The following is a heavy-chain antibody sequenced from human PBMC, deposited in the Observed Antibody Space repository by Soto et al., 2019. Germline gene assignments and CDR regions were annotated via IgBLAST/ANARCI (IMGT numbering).Heavy chain of an antibody. J-gene: IGHJ5*02. V-gene: IGHV3-15*01. CDR1: GFTFSNAW. Sequence: EVQLVESGGGLVKPGGSLRLCCAASGFTFSNAWMSWLREAPGKGLEWVGRIKSKTDGGTTDYAAPVKGRFTISRDDSKNTLYLQMNSLKTEDTAVYYCTTSVIPAAHNWFDPWGQGTLVTVSS. CDR3: TTSVIPAAHNWFDP. D-gene: IGHD2-2*01. CDR2: IKSKTDGGTT.